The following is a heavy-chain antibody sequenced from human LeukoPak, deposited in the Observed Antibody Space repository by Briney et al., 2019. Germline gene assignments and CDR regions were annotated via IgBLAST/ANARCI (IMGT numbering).Heavy chain of an antibody. J-gene: IGHJ4*03. CDR1: GFTFSSYA. CDR2: ISGSGGST. V-gene: IGHV3-23*01. D-gene: IGHD5-12*01. Sequence: PGGSLRLSCAASGFTFSSYAMSWVRQAPGKGLEWVSAISGSGGSTYYADSVKGRFTISRDNSKNTLYLQMNSLRAEDTAVYYCAKDWWLRLHGYFDYWGQGQWSPSLQ. CDR3: AKDWWLRLHGYFDY.